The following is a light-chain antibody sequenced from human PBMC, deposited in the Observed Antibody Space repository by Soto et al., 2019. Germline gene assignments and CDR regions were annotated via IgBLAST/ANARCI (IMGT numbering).Light chain of an antibody. CDR2: GAS. Sequence: IQMTQSPSSLSASVGDSVTVTCRASQSINIYLNWYQQKPGKAPTLLIYGASSLQSGVPSMFTGVGSRTDFTLTISSLQPEDFATYYCQQSYRSPYTFGQGTKLEIK. CDR1: QSINIY. CDR3: QQSYRSPYT. J-gene: IGKJ2*01. V-gene: IGKV1-39*01.